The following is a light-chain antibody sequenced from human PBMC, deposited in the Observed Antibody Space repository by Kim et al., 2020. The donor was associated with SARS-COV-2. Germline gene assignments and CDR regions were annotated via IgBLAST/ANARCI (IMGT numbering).Light chain of an antibody. V-gene: IGKV3-11*01. CDR3: QQRSNWPIT. CDR2: EAS. J-gene: IGKJ5*01. Sequence: EIVLTQFPATLSLSPGDRVTLSCRASQSVSSYLAWYQRKPGQVPRLLIYEASNRATGVPARFSGSGSGTDFTLTISSLEPEDFAVYFCQQRSNWPITFGQGTRLEIK. CDR1: QSVSSY.